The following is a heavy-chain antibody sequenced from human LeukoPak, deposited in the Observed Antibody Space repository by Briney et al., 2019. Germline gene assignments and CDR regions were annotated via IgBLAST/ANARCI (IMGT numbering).Heavy chain of an antibody. CDR3: ATYRVGAFDI. V-gene: IGHV5-51*01. CDR1: GYSFTTYW. Sequence: GESLKISCKASGYSFTTYWVGWVRQMPGKGLEWMGIVWPDDSDTRYSSSFQGQVTISADKSTNTAYLQWSSLKASDTAMYYCATYRVGAFDIWGQGTMVTVSS. J-gene: IGHJ3*02. D-gene: IGHD3-10*01. CDR2: VWPDDSDT.